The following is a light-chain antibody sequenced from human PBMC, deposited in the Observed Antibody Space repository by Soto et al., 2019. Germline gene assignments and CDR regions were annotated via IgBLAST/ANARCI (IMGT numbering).Light chain of an antibody. Sequence: QSALTQPASVSGSPGQSITISCSGTPSDIGAYNYVSWYQHLPGKAPKVIIYDVTNRPSGGSSRFSGSKSGTTASLTISGLQAEDEANYYCGSYTISSTLMIFGGRTKLTVL. J-gene: IGLJ2*01. V-gene: IGLV2-14*03. CDR3: GSYTISSTLMI. CDR2: DVT. CDR1: PSDIGAYNY.